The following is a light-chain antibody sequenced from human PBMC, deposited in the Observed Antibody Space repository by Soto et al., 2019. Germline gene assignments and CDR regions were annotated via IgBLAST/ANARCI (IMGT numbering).Light chain of an antibody. CDR3: QQSYSTPLVT. CDR2: AAS. V-gene: IGKV1-39*01. CDR1: QSISSY. J-gene: IGKJ1*01. Sequence: DIQMTQSPSSLSASVGDRVTITCRASQSISSYLNWYHQKPGKAPKLMIYAASSLQSGGPSRFSGSGSGTDFTLTISSLQPEDFATYYCQQSYSTPLVTFGQGTKVEIK.